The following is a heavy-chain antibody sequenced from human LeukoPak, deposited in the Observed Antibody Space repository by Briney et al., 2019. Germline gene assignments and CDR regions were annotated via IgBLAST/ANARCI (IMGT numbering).Heavy chain of an antibody. D-gene: IGHD5-12*01. CDR2: ISSGGST. Sequence: PGGSLRLSCAASVVTVSSNYMSCVRQAPGKALEWFSVISSGGSTAYPDSVKGRFTISRDNSKNTVYLQLNTLSTADTALYYCAKNRWGSVATPDVWGQGTLVTVSS. CDR3: AKNRWGSVATPDV. J-gene: IGHJ4*01. V-gene: IGHV3-66*01. CDR1: VVTVSSNY.